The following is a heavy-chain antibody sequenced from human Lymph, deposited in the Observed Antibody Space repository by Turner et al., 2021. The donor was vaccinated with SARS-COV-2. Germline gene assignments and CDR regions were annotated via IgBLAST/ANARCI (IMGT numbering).Heavy chain of an antibody. CDR1: GFTFSSYS. CDR2: ITFTSSYI. D-gene: IGHD2-21*02. J-gene: IGHJ4*02. CDR3: ARGPPDFPYYFDY. V-gene: IGHV3-21*01. Sequence: EVQLVESGGGLVKLGGFLRLSCAASGFTFSSYSMNWFRQAPGKGLEWVSSITFTSSYIYYADSVKGRFTISRDNAKNSLYLQMNSLRAEDTAVYYCARGPPDFPYYFDYWGQGTLVTVSS.